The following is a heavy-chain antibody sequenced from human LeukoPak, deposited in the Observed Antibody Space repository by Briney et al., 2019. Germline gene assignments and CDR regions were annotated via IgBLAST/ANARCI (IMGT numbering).Heavy chain of an antibody. J-gene: IGHJ5*02. CDR1: GGSISSYY. CDR2: IYYSGST. CDR3: ARDLFNNWFDP. Sequence: SETLSLTCTVSGGSISSYYWSWIRQPPGKGLEWIGYIYYSGSTNYNPSLKSRVTISVDTSKNQSSLKLSSVTAADTAVYYCARDLFNNWFDPWGQGTLVTVSS. V-gene: IGHV4-59*01.